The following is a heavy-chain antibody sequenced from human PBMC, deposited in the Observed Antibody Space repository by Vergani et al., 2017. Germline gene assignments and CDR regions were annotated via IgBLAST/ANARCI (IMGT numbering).Heavy chain of an antibody. Sequence: QVQLQESGPGLVKPSETLSLTCAVSGFSIDNGYYWDWIRQPPGKGLEWIGSIYRTGRTHFNPSLKSRFTISVDTSNNHFSLRLNSLTAADTAVYYCARRSGIVYDIFSVTQYFFDFWGQGTLVTVSS. CDR3: ARRSGIVYDIFSVTQYFFDF. V-gene: IGHV4-38-2*01. J-gene: IGHJ4*02. CDR1: GFSIDNGYY. D-gene: IGHD3-9*01. CDR2: IYRTGRT.